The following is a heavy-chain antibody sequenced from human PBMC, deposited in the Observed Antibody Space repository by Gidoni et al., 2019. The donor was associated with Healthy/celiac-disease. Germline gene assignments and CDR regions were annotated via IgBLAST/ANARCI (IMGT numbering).Heavy chain of an antibody. J-gene: IGHJ4*02. CDR1: GFTFGDYA. Sequence: EVQLVESGGGLVKPGRSLSPSCTASGFTFGDYAMSWFRQAPGKGLEWVGFIRSKAYGGTTEYASAVKGRFTISRDDSKSIAYLQMNSLKTEDTAVYYCTRLEGYCSSTSCYGDGFDYWGQGTLVTVSS. D-gene: IGHD2-2*01. CDR3: TRLEGYCSSTSCYGDGFDY. V-gene: IGHV3-49*05. CDR2: IRSKAYGGTT.